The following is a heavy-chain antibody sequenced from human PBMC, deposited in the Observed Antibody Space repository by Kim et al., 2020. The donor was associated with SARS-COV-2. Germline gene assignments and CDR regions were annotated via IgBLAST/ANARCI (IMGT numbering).Heavy chain of an antibody. CDR1: GFTFSSYA. D-gene: IGHD1-7*01. Sequence: GGSLRLSCAASGFTFSSYAMSWVRQAPGKGLEWVSAISGSGGSTYYADSVKGRFTISGDNSKNTLYLQMNSLRAEDTAVYYCAKSVSSGTTLFDYWGQGTLVTVSS. CDR3: AKSVSSGTTLFDY. J-gene: IGHJ4*02. CDR2: ISGSGGST. V-gene: IGHV3-23*01.